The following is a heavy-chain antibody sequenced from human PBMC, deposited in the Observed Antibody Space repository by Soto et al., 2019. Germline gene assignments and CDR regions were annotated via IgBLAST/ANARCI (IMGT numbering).Heavy chain of an antibody. CDR3: ARSDGYNFDY. Sequence: PSETLSLTCTVSGGSISSSSYYWSWIRQHPGKGLEWIGYIYYSGTTYYNPSLKSRVAISIDTSKDQFSLNLNSVTAADTAVYYCARSDGYNFDYWGQGTLVTVSS. V-gene: IGHV4-31*03. J-gene: IGHJ4*02. CDR2: IYYSGTT. D-gene: IGHD5-12*01. CDR1: GGSISSSSYY.